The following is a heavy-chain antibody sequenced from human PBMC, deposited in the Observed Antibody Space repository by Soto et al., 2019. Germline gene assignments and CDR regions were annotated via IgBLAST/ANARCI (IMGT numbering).Heavy chain of an antibody. J-gene: IGHJ4*02. V-gene: IGHV3-74*01. CDR3: ARVATGSYHFDQ. CDR1: GFTFSSYW. CDR2: INPDGSTT. Sequence: EVQLVESGGGLVQPGGSLRLSCEVSGFTFSSYWMHWVRQAPGKGLVWVSRINPDGSTTSYADSVRGRFTISRDNADNTLYLEMNSLRAEDTAVYYCARVATGSYHFDQWGLGTLVTVSS. D-gene: IGHD3-10*01.